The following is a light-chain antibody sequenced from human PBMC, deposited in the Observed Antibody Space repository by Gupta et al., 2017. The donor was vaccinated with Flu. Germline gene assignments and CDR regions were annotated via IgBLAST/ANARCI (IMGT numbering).Light chain of an antibody. CDR2: EVS. CDR1: SRYLGGYKY. CDR3: TSYTSSATPVV. Sequence: QSALTQPATLAASPVRSITICCTGTSRYLGGYKYVSWYQQYPGKAPKVMIYEVSDRPSGVSDRFSGSKSGSTAFPTISGLQAEDEADYYCTSYTSSATPVVFGGGTKVSVV. V-gene: IGLV2-14*01. J-gene: IGLJ2*01.